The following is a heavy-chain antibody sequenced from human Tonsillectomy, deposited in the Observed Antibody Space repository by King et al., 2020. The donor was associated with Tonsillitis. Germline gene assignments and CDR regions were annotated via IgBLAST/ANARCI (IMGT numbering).Heavy chain of an antibody. CDR1: GFSLSNARMG. V-gene: IGHV2-26*01. Sequence: TLKESGPVLVKPPETLTLTCTVSGFSLSNARMGVSWIRQPPGKALEWLAHIFSNDEKSYSTSLKSRLTISKDTSKSQVDLTMTNMDPVDTATYYCARIGVYYDFWSGYLNDAFDIWGQGTMVTVSS. CDR2: IFSNDEK. D-gene: IGHD3-3*01. J-gene: IGHJ3*02. CDR3: ARIGVYYDFWSGYLNDAFDI.